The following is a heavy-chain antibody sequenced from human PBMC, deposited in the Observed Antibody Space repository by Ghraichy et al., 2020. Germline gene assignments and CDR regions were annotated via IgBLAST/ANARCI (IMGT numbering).Heavy chain of an antibody. J-gene: IGHJ4*02. D-gene: IGHD3-22*01. V-gene: IGHV3-21*01. Sequence: GGSLRLSCAASGFTFSSYSMNWVRQAPGKGLEWVSSITSSSSYIYYADSVKGRFTISRDNAKNLLYLQMNSLRAEDTAVYYCARVNSGYYVYFDYWGQGTLVTVSS. CDR3: ARVNSGYYVYFDY. CDR2: ITSSSSYI. CDR1: GFTFSSYS.